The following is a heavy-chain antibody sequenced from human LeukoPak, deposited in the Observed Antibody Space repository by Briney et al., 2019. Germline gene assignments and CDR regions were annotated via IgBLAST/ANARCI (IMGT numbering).Heavy chain of an antibody. V-gene: IGHV1-18*01. Sequence: GASVKVSCKASGYTFTSYGISWVRQAPGQGLEWMGWISAYNGNTNYAQKLQGRVTMTTDTSTSTAYMELRSLRSDDTAVYYCARGRDSSGWFGWFDPWGQGTLVTVSS. CDR3: ARGRDSSGWFGWFDP. CDR1: GYTFTSYG. D-gene: IGHD6-19*01. J-gene: IGHJ5*02. CDR2: ISAYNGNT.